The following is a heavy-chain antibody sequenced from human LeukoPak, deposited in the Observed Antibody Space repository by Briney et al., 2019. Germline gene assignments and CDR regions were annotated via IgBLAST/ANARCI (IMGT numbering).Heavy chain of an antibody. CDR3: ATDYSNFQDWFDP. Sequence: ASVKVSCKVSGYPFTDYYMHWVHQAPGKGLEWMGLVDPEDGETIYTEKFQGRVTITADTSTDTAYMELSSLRSEDTAVYYCATDYSNFQDWFDPWGQGTLVTVSS. V-gene: IGHV1-69-2*01. J-gene: IGHJ5*02. CDR1: GYPFTDYY. CDR2: VDPEDGET. D-gene: IGHD4-11*01.